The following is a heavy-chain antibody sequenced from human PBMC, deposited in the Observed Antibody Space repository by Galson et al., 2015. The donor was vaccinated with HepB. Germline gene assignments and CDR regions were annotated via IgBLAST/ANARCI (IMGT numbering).Heavy chain of an antibody. CDR2: ITSSSSNI. Sequence: SLRLSCAASGFTFSSFSMNWVRQAPGKGLEWVSFITSSSSNIYYADSVKGRFTMSRDNAKHSLYLQMNSLRAEDTALYYCARVAPGPHSDYGDYWGQGILVTVSS. CDR1: GFTFSSFS. V-gene: IGHV3-21*01. J-gene: IGHJ4*02. CDR3: ARVAPGPHSDYGDY. D-gene: IGHD4-17*01.